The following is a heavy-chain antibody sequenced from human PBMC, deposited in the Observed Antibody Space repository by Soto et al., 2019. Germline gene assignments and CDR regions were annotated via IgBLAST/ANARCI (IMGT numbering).Heavy chain of an antibody. Sequence: SETLSLTCTVSGGSISSGDYYWSGILQPPGKGLEWIGYIHYSGSTYHNPSLKRRVTISVDTSKNQFSLKLTSVTAADTAVYYCAGLYDYXGGSYRYLTYCGQGTLVIVSS. CDR2: IHYSGST. CDR1: GGSISSGDYY. J-gene: IGHJ4*02. V-gene: IGHV4-30-4*01. D-gene: IGHD3-16*02. CDR3: AGLYDYXGGSYRYLTY.